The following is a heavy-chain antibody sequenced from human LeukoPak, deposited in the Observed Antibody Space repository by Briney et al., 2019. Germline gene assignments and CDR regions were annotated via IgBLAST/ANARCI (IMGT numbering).Heavy chain of an antibody. CDR2: INSDESSR. CDR3: TRDEGDYAPNNFDY. Sequence: GGSLRLSCAASGFTFSSYWMHWVRQAPGQGLVWVSRINSDESSRSYEDSVKGRFTISRENSKNTMYLQMNSLKAEDTAVYYRTRDEGDYAPNNFDYWGQGTLVTVSS. D-gene: IGHD4-17*01. V-gene: IGHV3-74*01. CDR1: GFTFSSYW. J-gene: IGHJ4*02.